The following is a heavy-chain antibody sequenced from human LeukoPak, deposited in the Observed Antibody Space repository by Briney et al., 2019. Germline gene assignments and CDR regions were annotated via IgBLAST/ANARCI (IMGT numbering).Heavy chain of an antibody. CDR3: AKASGDYPLYYYGMDV. V-gene: IGHV4-31*03. Sequence: SETLSLTCTVSGGSISSGGYYWSWIRQHPGKGLEWIGYIYYSGGTYYNPSLKSRVTISVDTSKNQFSLKLSSVTAADTAVYYCAKASGDYPLYYYGMDVWGQGTTATVSS. CDR2: IYYSGGT. D-gene: IGHD3-10*01. J-gene: IGHJ6*02. CDR1: GGSISSGGYY.